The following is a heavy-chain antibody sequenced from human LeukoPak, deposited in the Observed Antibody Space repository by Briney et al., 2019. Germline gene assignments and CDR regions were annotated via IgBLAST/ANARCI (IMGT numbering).Heavy chain of an antibody. J-gene: IGHJ5*02. Sequence: PSETLSLTCTVSGGSISSGSYYWSWIRQPAGKGLEWIGRIYTSGSTNYNPSLKSRVTISVDTSKNQFSLKLSSVTAADTAVYYCARDQCSVAAGTSCQRGFDPWGQGTLVTVSS. CDR1: GGSISSGSYY. V-gene: IGHV4-61*02. CDR2: IYTSGST. D-gene: IGHD6-13*01. CDR3: ARDQCSVAAGTSCQRGFDP.